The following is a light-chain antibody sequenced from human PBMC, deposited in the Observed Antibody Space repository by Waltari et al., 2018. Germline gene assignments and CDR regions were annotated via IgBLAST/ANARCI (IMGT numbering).Light chain of an antibody. J-gene: IGLJ2*01. CDR3: AAWDDSLSGPV. CDR1: SSNIGSNF. CDR2: RNN. Sequence: QSVLTQPPSASGTPRQRVTISCSGSSSNIGSNFLYWYQQLPGTAPKLLIYRNNQRPSGVPDRFSGSKSGTSASLAISGLRSEDEADYYCAAWDDSLSGPVFGGGTRLTVL. V-gene: IGLV1-47*01.